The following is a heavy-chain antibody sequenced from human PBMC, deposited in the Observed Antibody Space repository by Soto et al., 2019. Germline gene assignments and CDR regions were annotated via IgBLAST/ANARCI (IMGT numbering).Heavy chain of an antibody. V-gene: IGHV4-39*07. J-gene: IGHJ6*03. CDR3: ARGLMVAATPSHPGYYYYMDV. Sequence: SETLSLTCTVSGGSISSSSYYWGWIRQPPGKGLEWIGSIYHSGSTYYNPSLKSRVTISVDTSKNQFSLKLSSVTAADTAVYYCARGLMVAATPSHPGYYYYMDVWGKGTTVTVSS. CDR1: GGSISSSSYY. D-gene: IGHD2-15*01. CDR2: IYHSGST.